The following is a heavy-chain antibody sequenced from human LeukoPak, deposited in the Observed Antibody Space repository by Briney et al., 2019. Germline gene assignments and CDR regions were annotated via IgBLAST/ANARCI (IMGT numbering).Heavy chain of an antibody. CDR3: ARDQAVAGYVDY. V-gene: IGHV3-33*01. J-gene: IGHJ4*02. Sequence: GRSLRLSCAASGFTFSSYGMHWARQAPGKGLEWVAVIWYDGSNKYYADSVKGRFTISRDNSKNTLYLQMNSPRAEDTAVYYCARDQAVAGYVDYWGQGTLVTVSS. CDR1: GFTFSSYG. D-gene: IGHD6-19*01. CDR2: IWYDGSNK.